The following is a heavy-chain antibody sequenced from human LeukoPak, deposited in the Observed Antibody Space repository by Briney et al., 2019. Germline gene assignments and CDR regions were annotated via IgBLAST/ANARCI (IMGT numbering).Heavy chain of an antibody. J-gene: IGHJ4*02. V-gene: IGHV3-30-3*01. CDR1: GFTFSYYT. CDR2: ISYDGSNK. Sequence: PGRSLRLSCAASGFTFSYYTMHWVRQAPGKGLEWVAVISYDGSNKYYADSVKGRFTISRDNSKNTLYLQMNSLRAEDTAVYYCARGFPYILRYFDYWGQGTLVTVSS. D-gene: IGHD3-3*02. CDR3: ARGFPYILRYFDY.